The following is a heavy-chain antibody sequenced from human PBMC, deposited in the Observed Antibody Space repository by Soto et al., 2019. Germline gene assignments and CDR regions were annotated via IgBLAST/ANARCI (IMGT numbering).Heavy chain of an antibody. D-gene: IGHD6-6*01. Sequence: ASVKVSCKASGYTFTSYAMHWVRQAPGQRLEWMGWINAGNGNTKYSQKFQGRVTITRDTSASTAYMELSSLRSEDTAVYYCARSIAARPDTTMGFDYWGQGTLVTVSS. CDR3: ARSIAARPDTTMGFDY. CDR2: INAGNGNT. CDR1: GYTFTSYA. V-gene: IGHV1-3*01. J-gene: IGHJ4*02.